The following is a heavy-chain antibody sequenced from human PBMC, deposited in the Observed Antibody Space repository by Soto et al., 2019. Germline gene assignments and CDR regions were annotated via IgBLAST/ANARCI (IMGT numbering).Heavy chain of an antibody. V-gene: IGHV4-59*01. D-gene: IGHD6-6*01. CDR3: AREVRDLEYSSTARLFDY. CDR1: GGSISSYY. CDR2: IYYSGST. Sequence: SETLYLTCTVSGGSISSYYWSWIRQPPGKGLEWIGYIYYSGSTNYNPSLKSRVTISVDTSKNQFSLKLSSVTAADTAVYYCAREVRDLEYSSTARLFDYWGQGTLVTVSS. J-gene: IGHJ4*02.